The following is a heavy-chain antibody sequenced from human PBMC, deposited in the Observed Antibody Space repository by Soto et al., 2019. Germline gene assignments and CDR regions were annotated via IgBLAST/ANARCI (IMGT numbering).Heavy chain of an antibody. D-gene: IGHD3-3*01. CDR1: GYTLTELS. CDR2: FDPEDGET. J-gene: IGHJ6*02. Sequence: ASVKVSCKVSGYTLTELSMHWVRQAPGKGLEWMGGFDPEDGETIYAQKFQGRVTMTEDTSTDTAYMELSSLRSEDTAVYYCATMSDFWSGYYKSYYYGMDVWGQGTTVTVSS. CDR3: ATMSDFWSGYYKSYYYGMDV. V-gene: IGHV1-24*01.